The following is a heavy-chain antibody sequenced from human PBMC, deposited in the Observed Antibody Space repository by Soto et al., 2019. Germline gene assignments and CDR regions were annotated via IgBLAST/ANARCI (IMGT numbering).Heavy chain of an antibody. CDR2: ISSTTNYI. CDR3: ARESEDLTSNFDY. J-gene: IGHJ4*02. CDR1: GFTFTRYS. Sequence: GGSLRLSCAASGFTFTRYSMNWVRQAPGQGLEWVSSISSTTNYIYYADSMKGRFTVSRDNAKNSVYLEMNSLSAEDTAVYYCARESEDLTSNFDYWGQGTLVTVSS. V-gene: IGHV3-21*01.